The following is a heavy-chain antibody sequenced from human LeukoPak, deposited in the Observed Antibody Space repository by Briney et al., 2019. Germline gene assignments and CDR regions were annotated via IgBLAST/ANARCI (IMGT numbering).Heavy chain of an antibody. CDR3: ARVYDILTDYYFDY. V-gene: IGHV4-59*01. CDR2: IYYSGST. J-gene: IGHJ4*02. Sequence: SETLSLTCTVSGGPISSYYWSWIRQPPGKGLEWIGYIYYSGSTNYNPSLKSRVTISVDTSKNQFSLKLSSVTAADTAVYYCARVYDILTDYYFDYWGQGTLVTVSS. D-gene: IGHD3-9*01. CDR1: GGPISSYY.